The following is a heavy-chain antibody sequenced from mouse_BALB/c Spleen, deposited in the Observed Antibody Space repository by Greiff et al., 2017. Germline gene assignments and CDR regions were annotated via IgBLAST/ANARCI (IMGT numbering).Heavy chain of an antibody. V-gene: IGHV5-12-1*01. Sequence: EVQGVESGGGLVKPGGSLKLSCAASGFAFSSYDMSWVRQTPEKRLEWVAYISGGGGSTYYPDTVKGRFTISRDNAKNTLYLQMSSLKSEDTAMYYGARRGYYGNYCAMDYWGQGTSVTVSS. CDR1: GFAFSSYD. CDR2: ISGGGGST. D-gene: IGHD2-1*01. J-gene: IGHJ4*01. CDR3: ARRGYYGNYCAMDY.